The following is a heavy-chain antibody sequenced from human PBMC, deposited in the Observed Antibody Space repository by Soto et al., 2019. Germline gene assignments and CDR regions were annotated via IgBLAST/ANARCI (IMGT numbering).Heavy chain of an antibody. CDR1: GGSFGGRY. D-gene: IGHD5-12*01. CDR3: SYGRGYEAWLDP. J-gene: IGHJ5*02. CDR2: FYNTENTNT. V-gene: IGHV4-59*11. Sequence: PSETLSLTCTVSGGSFGGRYWSWLRQSPGKGLEWIGYFYNTENTNTNYNPSLKSRATISVDTSKSQFFLTLKSVTAADTAIYFCSYGRGYEAWLDPWGQGTPVTVSS.